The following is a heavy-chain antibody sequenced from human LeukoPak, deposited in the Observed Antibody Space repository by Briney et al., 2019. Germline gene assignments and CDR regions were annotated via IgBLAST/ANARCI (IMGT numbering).Heavy chain of an antibody. CDR2: IGPTGSDR. D-gene: IGHD1-14*01. J-gene: IGHJ4*02. CDR3: ATETNGRHYDY. V-gene: IGHV3-21*06. Sequence: KPGGSLRLSCTACGLTFSTSGFNWVRQAPGEGLEWVASIGPTGSDRYHADSIKGRFTISRDNANNFLYLQMNSLRAEDTAVYYCATETNGRHYDYWGQGTLLTVSS. CDR1: GLTFSTSG.